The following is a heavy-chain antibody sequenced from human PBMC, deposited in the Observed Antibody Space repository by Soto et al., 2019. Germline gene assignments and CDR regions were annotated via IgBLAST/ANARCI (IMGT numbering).Heavy chain of an antibody. D-gene: IGHD3-22*01. V-gene: IGHV1-18*04. J-gene: IGHJ3*02. CDR2: ISAYNGNT. CDR3: ARSFAGFRVYDSSGHDAFDI. CDR1: GYTFTSYG. Sequence: ASVKVSCKASGYTFTSYGISWVRQAPGQGLEWMGWISAYNGNTNYAQKLQGRVTMTTDTSTSTAYMELRSLRSDDTAVYYCARSFAGFRVYDSSGHDAFDIWGQGTMVTVSS.